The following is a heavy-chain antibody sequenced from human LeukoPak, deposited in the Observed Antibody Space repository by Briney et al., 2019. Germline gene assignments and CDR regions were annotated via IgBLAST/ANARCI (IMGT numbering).Heavy chain of an antibody. CDR2: ISGGGGST. Sequence: GGSLRLSCAASAFIFTTYAMIWFRQAPGKGLEWVSTISGGGGSTFYADSVKGRFTIFRVNSKNTLYLQMNSLRAEDTAVYYCARDAAYYDDSSFRFAAFDIWGQGTMVTVSS. D-gene: IGHD3-22*01. J-gene: IGHJ3*02. V-gene: IGHV3-23*01. CDR3: ARDAAYYDDSSFRFAAFDI. CDR1: AFIFTTYA.